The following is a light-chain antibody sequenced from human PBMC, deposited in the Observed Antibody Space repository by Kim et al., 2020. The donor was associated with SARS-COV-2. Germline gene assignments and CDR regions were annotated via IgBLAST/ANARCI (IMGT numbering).Light chain of an antibody. CDR3: QQSYSTPWLT. CDR1: QGIGTR. V-gene: IGKV1-39*01. Sequence: ASVGNRVTIACRASQGIGTRLNWYQQRPGKAPKLLIDGASTLQSRVPSRFSGTGSGTDFTLTISSLQPEDFATYYCQQSYSTPWLTFGGGTKVDI. CDR2: GAS. J-gene: IGKJ4*01.